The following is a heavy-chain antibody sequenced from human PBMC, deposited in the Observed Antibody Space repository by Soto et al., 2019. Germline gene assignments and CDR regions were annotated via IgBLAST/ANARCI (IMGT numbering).Heavy chain of an antibody. Sequence: EVQLLKSGGGLVQPGGSLRLSCAASGFTFSSYAMSWVRQAPGKGLEWVSAISGSGGSTYYADSVKGRFTISRDNSKNTLYLQMNSLRAEDTAVYYCAKTYSSGWYDPGDYYGMDVWGQGTTVTVSS. CDR1: GFTFSSYA. D-gene: IGHD6-19*01. J-gene: IGHJ6*02. CDR3: AKTYSSGWYDPGDYYGMDV. CDR2: ISGSGGST. V-gene: IGHV3-23*01.